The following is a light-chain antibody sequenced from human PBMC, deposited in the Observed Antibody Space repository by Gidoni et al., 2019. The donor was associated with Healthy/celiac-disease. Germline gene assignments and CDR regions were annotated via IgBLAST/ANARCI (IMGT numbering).Light chain of an antibody. V-gene: IGKV1-5*03. J-gene: IGKJ5*01. CDR3: QQYNSYPST. CDR1: QSISSW. CDR2: KAS. Sequence: DIQMTQSPSTLSAAVGDRVTITCRASQSISSWLAWYQQKPGKAPKLLIYKASSLESGVPSRFSGSVSGTEFTLTISSLQPDDFATYYCQQYNSYPSTFGQGTRLEIK.